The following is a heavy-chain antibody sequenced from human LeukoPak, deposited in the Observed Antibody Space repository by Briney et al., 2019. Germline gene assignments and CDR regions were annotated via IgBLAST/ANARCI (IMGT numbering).Heavy chain of an antibody. Sequence: SGPTLVNPTQTLTLTCTFSGFSLSTSGVGVGWVRQPPGKALEWLALIYWDDDKRYSPSLKSRLTITKDTSKNQVVLTMTNMDPVDTATYYCAHTQYYSDSSGYPPFDYWGQGTLVTVSS. J-gene: IGHJ4*02. CDR3: AHTQYYSDSSGYPPFDY. CDR1: GFSLSTSGVG. CDR2: IYWDDDK. D-gene: IGHD3-22*01. V-gene: IGHV2-5*02.